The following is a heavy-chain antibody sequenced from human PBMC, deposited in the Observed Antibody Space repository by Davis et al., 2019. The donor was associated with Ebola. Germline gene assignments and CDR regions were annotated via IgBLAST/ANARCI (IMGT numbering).Heavy chain of an antibody. D-gene: IGHD4-17*01. V-gene: IGHV3-74*01. Sequence: PGGSLRLSCAVSGFTFSNYWMHWVRQAPGKGLVWVSRVDGDWRITNYADSVKGRFTISRDNARNTLFLQMTSLRVEDSGVYHCARVTTDYFDPWGQGTLVTVSS. CDR3: ARVTTDYFDP. CDR2: VDGDWRIT. CDR1: GFTFSNYW. J-gene: IGHJ5*02.